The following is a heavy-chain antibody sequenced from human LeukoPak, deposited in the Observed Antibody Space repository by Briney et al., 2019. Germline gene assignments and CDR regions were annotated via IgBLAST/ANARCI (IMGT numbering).Heavy chain of an antibody. CDR3: ARRGHGPAPIPSAFDL. Sequence: GRSLRLSCTASGFNFNIHAMHWVRQAPGKGLEWVAIISYDGTDKKYGDSVKGRFTMSRDNANRMLYLQMNSLRVEDTAVYYCARRGHGPAPIPSAFDLWGQGTLVTVSS. V-gene: IGHV3-30-3*01. D-gene: IGHD2-2*01. CDR2: ISYDGTDK. J-gene: IGHJ4*02. CDR1: GFNFNIHA.